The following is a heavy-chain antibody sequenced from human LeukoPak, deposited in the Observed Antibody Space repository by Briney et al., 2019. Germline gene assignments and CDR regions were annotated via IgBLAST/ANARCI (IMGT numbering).Heavy chain of an antibody. D-gene: IGHD2-2*01. CDR3: ARSLCQLPFYSAFDY. CDR2: INHSGST. V-gene: IGHV4-34*01. CDR1: GGSFSGYC. Sequence: SETLSLTCAVCGGSFSGYCWSRIRQPPGKGLXXXXEINHSGSTNYNPSLKSRVTISVDTSKNQFSLKLSSVTAADTAVYYCARSLCQLPFYSAFDYWGQGTLVTVSS. J-gene: IGHJ4*02.